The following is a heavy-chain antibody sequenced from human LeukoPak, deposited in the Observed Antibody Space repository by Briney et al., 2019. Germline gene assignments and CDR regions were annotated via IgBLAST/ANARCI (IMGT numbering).Heavy chain of an antibody. Sequence: SETLSLTCTVSGGSISSGSYYWSWIRQPAGKGLEWIGRIYTSGSTNYNPSLKSRVTISVDTSKNQFSLKLSSVTAADTAVYYCARDGQAATNYYYYYMDVWGKGTTVTVSS. CDR3: ARDGQAATNYYYYYMDV. J-gene: IGHJ6*03. CDR1: GGSISSGSYY. V-gene: IGHV4-61*02. CDR2: IYTSGST. D-gene: IGHD1-14*01.